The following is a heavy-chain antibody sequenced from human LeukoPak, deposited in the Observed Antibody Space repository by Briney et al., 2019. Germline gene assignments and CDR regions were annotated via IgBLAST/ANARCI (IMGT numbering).Heavy chain of an antibody. D-gene: IGHD3-22*01. CDR2: IKQDGSEK. Sequence: GGSLRLSCAASGFTFSSYWMSWVRQAPGKGLEWVANIKQDGSEKYYVDSVKGRFTVSRDNAKNSLYLKMNSLRAEDTAVYYCARDLGGYYLGDYFDYWGQGTLVTVSS. CDR1: GFTFSSYW. V-gene: IGHV3-7*01. CDR3: ARDLGGYYLGDYFDY. J-gene: IGHJ4*02.